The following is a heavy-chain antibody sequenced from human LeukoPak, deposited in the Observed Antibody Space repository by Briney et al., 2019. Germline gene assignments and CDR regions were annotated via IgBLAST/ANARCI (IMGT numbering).Heavy chain of an antibody. J-gene: IGHJ5*02. V-gene: IGHV3-11*01. CDR1: GLTFSDYC. CDR2: INIGGTNT. Sequence: PGGSLRLYCAASGLTFSDYCMSWIRRAPGKGLGWLSYINIGGTNTHYADSVKGRFTISRDNAKKSLYLEMTNLRAEDTAVYYCATDGAGFDTWGQGVLVTVSS. CDR3: ATDGAGFDT.